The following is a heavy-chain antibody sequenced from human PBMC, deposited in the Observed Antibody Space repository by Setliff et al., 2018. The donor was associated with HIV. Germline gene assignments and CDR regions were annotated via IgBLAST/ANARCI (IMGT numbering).Heavy chain of an antibody. Sequence: TLSLTCTVSGGFISSYYWSWIRQPPGKGLEWIGYVYGSGSTNYNPSLKSRVTISVDTSRNQFSLKVTSVTAADTAVYYCATRRDGYRDSFDIWGQGTVVTVSS. D-gene: IGHD2-21*01. CDR1: GGFISSYY. CDR2: VYGSGST. CDR3: ATRRDGYRDSFDI. J-gene: IGHJ3*02. V-gene: IGHV4-59*01.